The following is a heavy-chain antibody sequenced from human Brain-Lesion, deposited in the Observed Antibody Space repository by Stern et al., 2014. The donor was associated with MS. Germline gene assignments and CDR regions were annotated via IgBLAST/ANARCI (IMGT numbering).Heavy chain of an antibody. Sequence: VQLVESGPGLVKPSQTLSLSCTVSGGSISSGGYYWSWIRQPAGKGLEWIGRIFNSGSPSYTPSLKSRVPISIDPSKTQFSLRLTSMTAADTAVYYCARGRVVPGFQYYATDVWGQGTTVIVSS. CDR2: IFNSGSP. V-gene: IGHV4-61*02. CDR1: GGSISSGGYY. D-gene: IGHD2-2*01. CDR3: ARGRVVPGFQYYATDV. J-gene: IGHJ6*02.